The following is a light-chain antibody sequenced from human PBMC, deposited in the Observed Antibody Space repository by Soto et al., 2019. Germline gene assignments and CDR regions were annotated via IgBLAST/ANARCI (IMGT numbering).Light chain of an antibody. J-gene: IGKJ1*01. V-gene: IGKV4-1*01. Sequence: DVVMTQSPDSLAVSLGERATINCKSSQNLLYNSNNKNYLAWYQQRPGQPPKLLIYWASTRESGVPARVSGSGSGTDVTLTISSLQAADVAVYYCQQYYSTPPTFGQGTKVDIK. CDR1: QNLLYNSNNKNY. CDR2: WAS. CDR3: QQYYSTPPT.